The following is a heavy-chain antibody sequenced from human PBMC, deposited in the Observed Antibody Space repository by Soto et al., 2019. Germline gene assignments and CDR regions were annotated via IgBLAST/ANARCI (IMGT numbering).Heavy chain of an antibody. D-gene: IGHD6-13*01. V-gene: IGHV2-5*02. CDR2: IYWDDDK. CDR3: ARGGYSSSWDHFDY. CDR1: GFSLSISGVA. Sequence: GPTLVNPTQSLTLTCTFAGFSLSISGVAVGWIRQPPGKALEWLALIYWDDDKRYSPSLKSRLTITKDTSENQVVLTMTNMAPVDTATYYCARGGYSSSWDHFDYWGQGTLVTGSS. J-gene: IGHJ4*02.